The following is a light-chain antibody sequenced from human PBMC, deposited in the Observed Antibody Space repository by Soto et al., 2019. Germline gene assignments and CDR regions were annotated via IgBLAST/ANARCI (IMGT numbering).Light chain of an antibody. CDR2: AAS. V-gene: IGKV1-9*01. Sequence: IQLTQSPSFLSASVGDKVTITCRASQAISSSLAWYQQNPGKAPKLLIYAASTLQSGVPSRFSGSRSGTEFTLTISSLQPEDFATYYCQQLNSYPLTFGGGAKVEI. CDR3: QQLNSYPLT. J-gene: IGKJ4*01. CDR1: QAISSS.